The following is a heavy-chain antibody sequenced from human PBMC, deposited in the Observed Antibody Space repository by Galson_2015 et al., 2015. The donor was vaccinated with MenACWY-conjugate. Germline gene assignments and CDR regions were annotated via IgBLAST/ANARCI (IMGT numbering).Heavy chain of an antibody. Sequence: SLRLSCAASGFRFTDYWMTWVRQAPGKGLEWVANIHQDGGRKYYADSLKGRFTISRDNAKNSVFLQMTSLRPEDTAVYYCVRDGDYGDNEDMDVWGQGTTVTVSS. CDR2: IHQDGGRK. CDR1: GFRFTDYW. CDR3: VRDGDYGDNEDMDV. V-gene: IGHV3-7*03. J-gene: IGHJ6*02. D-gene: IGHD4-17*01.